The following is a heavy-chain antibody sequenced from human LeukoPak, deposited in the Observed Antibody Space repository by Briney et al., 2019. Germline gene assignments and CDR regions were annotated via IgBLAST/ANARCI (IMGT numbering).Heavy chain of an antibody. Sequence: PGGSLRLSCAASGFTFSSYSMNWVRQAPGKGLVWVSRISPTGSTTSYADSVKGRFTVSRDNAKNTLYLQVNNLRAEDTAVYYCARGPNSNWSGLDFWGQGTLVTVSS. CDR2: ISPTGSTT. CDR1: GFTFSSYS. V-gene: IGHV3-74*01. D-gene: IGHD6-6*01. CDR3: ARGPNSNWSGLDF. J-gene: IGHJ4*02.